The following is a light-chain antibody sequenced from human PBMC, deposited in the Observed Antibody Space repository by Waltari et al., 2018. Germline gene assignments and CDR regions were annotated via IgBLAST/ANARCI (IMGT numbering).Light chain of an antibody. Sequence: QSVLTPPPSVSGAPGQRVTISCTGSTSNLRADYDVHWYQQLPGTAPKLLIYGNSNRPSGVPDRFSGSKSGTSASLAITGLQAEDEADYYCQSFDSSLSVVFGGGTKLTVV. J-gene: IGLJ2*01. V-gene: IGLV1-40*01. CDR2: GNS. CDR1: TSNLRADYD. CDR3: QSFDSSLSVV.